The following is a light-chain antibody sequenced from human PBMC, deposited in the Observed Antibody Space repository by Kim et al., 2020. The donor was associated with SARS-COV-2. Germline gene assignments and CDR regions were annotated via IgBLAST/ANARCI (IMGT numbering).Light chain of an antibody. Sequence: EIVMTQSPATLSVSPGERATLSCRASQSVSSNLAWYQQKPGQAPRLLIYGASTRATGIPARFSGSGSGTEFTLTISSLQSEDFAVYYCQQDNNWPPRVTFGGGTKVDIK. CDR2: GAS. V-gene: IGKV3-15*01. CDR3: QQDNNWPPRVT. CDR1: QSVSSN. J-gene: IGKJ4*01.